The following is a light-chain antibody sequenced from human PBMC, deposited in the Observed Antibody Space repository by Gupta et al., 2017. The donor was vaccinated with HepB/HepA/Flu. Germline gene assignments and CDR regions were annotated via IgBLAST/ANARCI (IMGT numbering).Light chain of an antibody. V-gene: IGKV3-20*01. Sequence: DNVLTQSPGTLSMSSGERVTLSCRASQSVTSNYLAWYQQKPGQAPRLLIYGASSRADGIPDRFSGSGCGTEFTLTITRREPEDSGVYYCQHENSSPSLFGQGTKLKIK. CDR1: QSVTSNY. CDR3: QHENSSPSL. J-gene: IGKJ2*01. CDR2: GAS.